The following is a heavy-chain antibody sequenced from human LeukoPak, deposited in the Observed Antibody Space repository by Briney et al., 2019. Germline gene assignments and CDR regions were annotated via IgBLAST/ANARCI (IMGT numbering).Heavy chain of an antibody. CDR2: ISSSSSYI. D-gene: IGHD6-19*01. CDR1: GFTFSSYS. V-gene: IGHV3-21*01. Sequence: GGSLRLSCAASGFTFSSYSMNWVRQAPGKGLEWVSSISSSSSYIYYADSVKGRFTISRDNAKNSLYLQMNSLRAEDTAVYYCARVKGSSGWYPDAFDIWGQGTMVTVSS. CDR3: ARVKGSSGWYPDAFDI. J-gene: IGHJ3*02.